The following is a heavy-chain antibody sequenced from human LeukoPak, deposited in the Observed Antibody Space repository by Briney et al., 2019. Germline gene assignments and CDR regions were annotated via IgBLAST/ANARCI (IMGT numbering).Heavy chain of an antibody. CDR2: ISSSGSTI. J-gene: IGHJ4*02. CDR1: GFTFSDYY. Sequence: GGSLRLSCAASGFTFSDYYMSWIRQAPGKGLEWVSYISSSGSTIYYADSVKGRFTISRDNAKNTLYLQMNSLRAEDTAVYYCAKGSSSGYLDHFDYWGQGTLVTVSS. V-gene: IGHV3-11*01. CDR3: AKGSSSGYLDHFDY. D-gene: IGHD3-22*01.